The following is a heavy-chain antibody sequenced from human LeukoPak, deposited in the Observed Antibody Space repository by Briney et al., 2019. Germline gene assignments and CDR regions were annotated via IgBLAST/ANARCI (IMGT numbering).Heavy chain of an antibody. CDR1: GGSISSYY. J-gene: IGHJ6*03. Sequence: SETLSLTCTVSGGSISSYYWSWIRQPAGKGLEWIGLIYTSGSTNYNPSLKSRVTMSVDTSKDQFSLKLSSVTAADTAVYYCARVISGTIARGYYYYYMDVWGKGTTVTVSS. CDR3: ARVISGTIARGYYYYYMDV. CDR2: IYTSGST. V-gene: IGHV4-4*07. D-gene: IGHD2-2*01.